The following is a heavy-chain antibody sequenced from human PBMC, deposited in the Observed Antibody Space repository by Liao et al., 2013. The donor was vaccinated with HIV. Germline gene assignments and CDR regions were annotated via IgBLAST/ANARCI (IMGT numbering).Heavy chain of an antibody. CDR1: GGSTNNYY. V-gene: IGHV4-59*01. Sequence: QVQLLESGPGLVKPSETLSLTCSVSGGSTNNYYWTWIRQSPGKGLEWIGYIYYRGSTNYNPSFKSRVTMSVETSKNQFSLKLTSVTVADTAVYYCARWYGNNYGIDSWGQGSLVTVS. CDR3: ARWYGNNYGIDS. CDR2: IYYRGST. D-gene: IGHD5-24*01. J-gene: IGHJ4*02.